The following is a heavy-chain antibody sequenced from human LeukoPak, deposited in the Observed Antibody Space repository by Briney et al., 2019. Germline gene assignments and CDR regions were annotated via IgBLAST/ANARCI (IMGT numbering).Heavy chain of an antibody. CDR2: MNPNSGNT. J-gene: IGHJ3*02. CDR1: GYTFTSYD. Sequence: GASVKVSCKASGYTFTSYDINWVRQATGQGLEWRGWMNPNSGNTGYAQKFQRRGTITKNTAIITAYMELRGLRSEDTAVYYCARGSRGYQDAFDIWGQGTMVTVSS. V-gene: IGHV1-8*03. CDR3: ARGSRGYQDAFDI. D-gene: IGHD3-22*01.